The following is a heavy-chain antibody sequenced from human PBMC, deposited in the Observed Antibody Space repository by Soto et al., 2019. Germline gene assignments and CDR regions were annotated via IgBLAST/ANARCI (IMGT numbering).Heavy chain of an antibody. J-gene: IGHJ4*02. V-gene: IGHV3-48*02. CDR3: ARARLQFDS. CDR1: GFTFSTYS. Sequence: EVQLVESGGGLVQPGGSLRLSCAASGFTFSTYSMNWVRQAPGKGLEWVSYISSSSSMIYYADSVKGRFTISRDNAKNSRYLQMNSRGDEDTAVYYCARARLQFDSWGQGTLVTVSS. CDR2: ISSSSSMI. D-gene: IGHD6-25*01.